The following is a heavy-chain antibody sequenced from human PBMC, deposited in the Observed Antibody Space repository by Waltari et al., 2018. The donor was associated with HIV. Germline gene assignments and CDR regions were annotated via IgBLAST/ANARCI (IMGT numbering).Heavy chain of an antibody. D-gene: IGHD2-15*01. J-gene: IGHJ4*02. CDR2: IYYSGST. V-gene: IGHV4-31*03. Sequence: QVQLQESGPGLVKPSQPLSLTCTVSGGSINHGGYSWSWIRPHPGKGLEWIGYIYYSGSTYYNPSLKRRVTISVDRSKNQFSLKLSSVTAADTAVYYCARGSAYCSGGSCYLVGYFDYWGQGTLVTVSS. CDR3: ARGSAYCSGGSCYLVGYFDY. CDR1: GGSINHGGYS.